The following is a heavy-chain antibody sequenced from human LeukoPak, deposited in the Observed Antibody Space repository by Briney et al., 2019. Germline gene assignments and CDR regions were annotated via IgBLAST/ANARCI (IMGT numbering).Heavy chain of an antibody. CDR1: GGPFSGYY. D-gene: IGHD7-27*01. CDR2: INHSGST. Sequence: SETLSLTCGVYGGPFSGYYWSWIRQPPGKGLEWVGEINHSGSTNYNPSLKSRVTISVDTSKNQFSLKLSSVTAADTAVYYCARGPSWGSAYFDYWGQGTLVTVSS. J-gene: IGHJ4*02. V-gene: IGHV4-34*09. CDR3: ARGPSWGSAYFDY.